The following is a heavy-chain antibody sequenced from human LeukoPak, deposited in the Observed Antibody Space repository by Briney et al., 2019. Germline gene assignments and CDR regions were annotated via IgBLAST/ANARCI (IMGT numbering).Heavy chain of an antibody. CDR1: GFTFSTYF. Sequence: GGSLRLSCAASGFTFSTYFMSWVRQAPGKGLEWVSSISRSSNYIYYADSLKGRFTISRDNAKNSLYLQMNSLRAEDTAVYYCARVPYYDFWSAWYFDLWGRGTLVTVSS. CDR2: ISRSSNYI. J-gene: IGHJ2*01. CDR3: ARVPYYDFWSAWYFDL. V-gene: IGHV3-21*01. D-gene: IGHD3-3*01.